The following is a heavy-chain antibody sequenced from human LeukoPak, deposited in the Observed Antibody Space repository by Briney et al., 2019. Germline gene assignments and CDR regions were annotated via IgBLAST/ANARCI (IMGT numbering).Heavy chain of an antibody. Sequence: GGSLRLSCAASGFTFSSFEMNWVRQAPGKGLEWVSYITGSGGTIYYADSVKGRFTISRDNAKNTLYLQMNSLRAEDTAVYYCARDPYYDYVWGSYREFDYWGQGTLVTVSS. CDR3: ARDPYYDYVWGSYREFDY. J-gene: IGHJ4*02. D-gene: IGHD3-16*02. CDR2: ITGSGGTI. V-gene: IGHV3-48*03. CDR1: GFTFSSFE.